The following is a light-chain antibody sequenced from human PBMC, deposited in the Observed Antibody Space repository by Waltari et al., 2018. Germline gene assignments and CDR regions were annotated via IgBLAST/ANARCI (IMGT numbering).Light chain of an antibody. J-gene: IGLJ3*02. CDR1: SLRSYY. CDR2: GKN. V-gene: IGLV3-19*01. CDR3: NSRDSSGNHLGV. Sequence: SSELTQDPAVSVALGQTVRITCQGDSLRSYYASWYQQQPGQAPVLVIYGKNNRPSGIPDRFSGSRSGNTAALTITGAQAEDEADYYCNSRDSSGNHLGVFGGGTKLTVL.